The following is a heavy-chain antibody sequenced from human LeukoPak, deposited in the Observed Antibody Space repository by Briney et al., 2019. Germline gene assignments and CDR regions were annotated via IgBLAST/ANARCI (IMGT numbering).Heavy chain of an antibody. J-gene: IGHJ4*02. Sequence: GGSLRLSCAPSGFTFSSYWMSWVRQAPGKGLEWVANINEDGREEYYVDSVRGRFTIARDNAKNSLYLQMNSLRAEDTAVYYCARAGDGTAARDYWGQGTLVTVSS. CDR1: GFTFSSYW. V-gene: IGHV3-7*01. CDR3: ARAGDGTAARDY. D-gene: IGHD2-15*01. CDR2: INEDGREE.